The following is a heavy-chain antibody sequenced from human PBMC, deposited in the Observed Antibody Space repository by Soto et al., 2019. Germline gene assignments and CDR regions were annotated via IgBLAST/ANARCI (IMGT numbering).Heavy chain of an antibody. CDR3: ARLTMAQDAFDI. Sequence: QVQLEQCGAEVKKPGASVKVSCKASGYSCTSYGISWVRQAPGQGLEWMGWISAYNGKTNYAQKLQGRVTMTTDTSTSTAYMELRSLRSDDTAVYYCARLTMAQDAFDIWGQGTMVTVSS. CDR2: ISAYNGKT. D-gene: IGHD3-10*01. V-gene: IGHV1-18*01. CDR1: GYSCTSYG. J-gene: IGHJ3*02.